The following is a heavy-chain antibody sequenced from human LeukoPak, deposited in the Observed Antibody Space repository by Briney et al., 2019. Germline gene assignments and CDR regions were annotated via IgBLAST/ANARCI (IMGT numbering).Heavy chain of an antibody. CDR1: GGSISSSGYY. CDR2: IYYTGTT. J-gene: IGHJ6*02. D-gene: IGHD4-11*01. CDR3: ARVASTVTFSGPYGMDV. V-gene: IGHV4-39*01. Sequence: PSETLSLTCTVSGGSISSSGYYWGWIRQPPGKGLESIGSIYYTGTTSYNPSLKSRLTISVDTSKNQFSLKLSSVTAADTAVYYCARVASTVTFSGPYGMDVWGQGTTVTVSS.